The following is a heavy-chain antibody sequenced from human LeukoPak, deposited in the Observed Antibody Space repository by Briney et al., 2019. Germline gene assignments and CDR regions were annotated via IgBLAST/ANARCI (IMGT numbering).Heavy chain of an antibody. D-gene: IGHD4-17*01. Sequence: SETLSLTCAVYGGSFSGYYWSWIRQPPGKGLEWIGEINHSGSTNYNPSLKSRVTISVDTSKNQFSLKLSSVTAADTAVYYCARREPNGDYLSEGPSSFDYWGQGTLVTVSS. J-gene: IGHJ4*02. CDR3: ARREPNGDYLSEGPSSFDY. CDR2: INHSGST. CDR1: GGSFSGYY. V-gene: IGHV4-34*01.